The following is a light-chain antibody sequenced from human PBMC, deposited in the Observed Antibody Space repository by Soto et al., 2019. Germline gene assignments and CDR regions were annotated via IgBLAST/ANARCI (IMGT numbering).Light chain of an antibody. CDR3: QQFGSSPGFT. J-gene: IGKJ3*01. V-gene: IGKV3-20*01. CDR1: QSINNRY. Sequence: EIVLTQSPGTLSLSPGERATLSCRASQSINNRYFAWYQQKPGQAPRLLIYAASSRATGIPDRFSGSGSGTEFTLTISRLEPEDFAVYYCQQFGSSPGFTFGPGTKVDIK. CDR2: AAS.